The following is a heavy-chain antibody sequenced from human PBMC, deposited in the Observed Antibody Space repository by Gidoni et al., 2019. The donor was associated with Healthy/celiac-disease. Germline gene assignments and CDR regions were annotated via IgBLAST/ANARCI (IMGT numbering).Heavy chain of an antibody. CDR3: ARTEDRITIFGVVINLFDY. V-gene: IGHV1-2*02. CDR2: INPNSGGT. D-gene: IGHD3-3*01. Sequence: QVQLVQSGAEVKKPGASVKVSCKASGYTFTGYYMHWVRQAPGQGLEWMGWINPNSGGTNYAQKFQGRVTMTRDTTISTAYMELSRLRSDDTAVYYCARTEDRITIFGVVINLFDYWGQGTLVTVSS. CDR1: GYTFTGYY. J-gene: IGHJ4*02.